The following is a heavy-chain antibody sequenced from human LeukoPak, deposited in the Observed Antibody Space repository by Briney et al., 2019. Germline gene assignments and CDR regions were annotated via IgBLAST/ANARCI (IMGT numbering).Heavy chain of an antibody. CDR2: INHSGST. CDR3: ARGMTTVTPLDY. J-gene: IGHJ4*02. Sequence: SETLSLTCAVYGGSFSGYYWSWIRQPPGKGLEWIGEINHSGSTNYNPSLKSRVTISVDTSKNQFSLKLSSVTAADTAVYYCARGMTTVTPLDYWGRGTLVTVSS. D-gene: IGHD4-17*01. CDR1: GGSFSGYY. V-gene: IGHV4-34*01.